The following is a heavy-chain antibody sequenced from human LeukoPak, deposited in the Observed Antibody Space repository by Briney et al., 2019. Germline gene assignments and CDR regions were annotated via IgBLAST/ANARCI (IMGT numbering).Heavy chain of an antibody. J-gene: IGHJ4*02. CDR2: IIPIFGTA. Sequence: ASVKVSCKASGGTFSSYAISWVRQAPGQGLEWMGRIIPIFGTANYAQKFQGRVTITTDESTSTAYMELSSLRSEGTAVYYCARDSRGTYYDYVWGSYPQQPFDYWGQGTLVTVSS. CDR3: ARDSRGTYYDYVWGSYPQQPFDY. D-gene: IGHD3-16*02. V-gene: IGHV1-69*05. CDR1: GGTFSSYA.